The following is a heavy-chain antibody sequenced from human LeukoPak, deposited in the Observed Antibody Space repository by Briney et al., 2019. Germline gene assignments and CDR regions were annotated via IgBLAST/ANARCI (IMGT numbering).Heavy chain of an antibody. V-gene: IGHV3-30*18. CDR2: ISYEGSNK. J-gene: IGHJ4*02. D-gene: IGHD5-12*01. CDR3: AKVFRVATITLCDY. CDR1: GFTFSNYG. Sequence: GGALRLSCAGSGFTFSNYGMHGVRQAPGKGLEGVAVISYEGSNKYYADAVKGRFTISRDNSKNTLYLQMNSLRAEDTPVYYCAKVFRVATITLCDYWGQGTLVTVSS.